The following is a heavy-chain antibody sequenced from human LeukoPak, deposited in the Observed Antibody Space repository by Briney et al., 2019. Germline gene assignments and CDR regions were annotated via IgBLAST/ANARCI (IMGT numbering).Heavy chain of an antibody. Sequence: PGGSLRLSCAVSGFTFTAAWMSWVRQAPGKGLEWVSSISSGSSYIYYADSVKGRFTISRDNAKNSLYLQMNSLRADDTAVYYCATTTRGSSGDYWGQGTLVTVSS. CDR2: ISSGSSYI. V-gene: IGHV3-21*01. CDR3: ATTTRGSSGDY. CDR1: GFTFTAAW. J-gene: IGHJ4*02. D-gene: IGHD6-19*01.